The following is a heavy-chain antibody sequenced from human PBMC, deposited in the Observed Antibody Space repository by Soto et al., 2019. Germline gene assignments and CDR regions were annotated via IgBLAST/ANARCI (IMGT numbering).Heavy chain of an antibody. CDR1: GFSFSKYADYA. V-gene: IGHV3-23*01. Sequence: DVQLLESGGGLVQPGGSLRLSCAASGFSFSKYADYAMSWVRQAPGKGLEWVSVISGPGDSTYYADSVKGHFTISRDNSNNTLYLQMNSLRAEDTAVYYCAKAQSAYSYGFYDYWGQGTLVTVSS. D-gene: IGHD5-18*01. CDR2: ISGPGDST. J-gene: IGHJ4*02. CDR3: AKAQSAYSYGFYDY.